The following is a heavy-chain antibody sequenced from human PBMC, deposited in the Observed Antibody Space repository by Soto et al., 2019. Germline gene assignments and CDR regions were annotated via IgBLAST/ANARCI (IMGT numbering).Heavy chain of an antibody. CDR2: IYYSGRT. V-gene: IGHV4-31*11. Sequence: SETLSLTCAVFGGSISRVGYSWSWIRQHPGKGLEWIGYIYYSGRTSYNPSLKSRDTISVDTSKNQFSLKLSSVTAADTAVYYCAIGLLAYCGGECTLFDSWVEG. J-gene: IGHJ4*02. D-gene: IGHD2-21*01. CDR3: AIGLLAYCGGECTLFDS. CDR1: GGSISRVGYS.